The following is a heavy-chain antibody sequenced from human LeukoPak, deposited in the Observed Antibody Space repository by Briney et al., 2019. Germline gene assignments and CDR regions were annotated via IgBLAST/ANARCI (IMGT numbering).Heavy chain of an antibody. V-gene: IGHV4-59*01. CDR1: GGSISRYY. Sequence: SQTLSLTCTVSGGSISRYYWSWIRQPPGKGLEWIGYIYYSGSTNYNPSLKSRVTISVDTSKNQFSLKLSSVTAADTAVYYCARYSSGYNDYWGQGTLVTVSS. CDR3: ARYSSGYNDY. D-gene: IGHD3-10*01. CDR2: IYYSGST. J-gene: IGHJ4*02.